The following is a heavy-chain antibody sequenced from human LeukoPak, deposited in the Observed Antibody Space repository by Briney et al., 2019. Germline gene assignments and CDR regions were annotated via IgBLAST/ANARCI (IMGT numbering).Heavy chain of an antibody. V-gene: IGHV1-69*05. CDR2: IIPIFGTA. CDR1: GGTFSSYA. J-gene: IGHJ6*03. D-gene: IGHD3-22*01. Sequence: SVKVSCKASGGTFSSYAISWVRQAPGQGLEWMGGIIPIFGTANYAQKFQGRVTITTDESTSTAYMELSSLRSEDTAMYYCARVHPGQVGDSSGYYPRWYYYMDVWGKGTTVTVSS. CDR3: ARVHPGQVGDSSGYYPRWYYYMDV.